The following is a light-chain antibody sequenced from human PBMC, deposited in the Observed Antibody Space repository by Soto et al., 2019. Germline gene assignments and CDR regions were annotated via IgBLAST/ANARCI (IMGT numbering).Light chain of an antibody. V-gene: IGKV1-39*01. CDR2: AAS. CDR3: QQSYSTPKT. J-gene: IGKJ1*01. Sequence: GDRVTITCRASQSISSYLNWYQQKPGKAPKLLIYAASSLQSGVPSRFSGSGSGTDFTLTISSLQHEDFATYYCQQSYSTPKTFGQGTKVDIK. CDR1: QSISSY.